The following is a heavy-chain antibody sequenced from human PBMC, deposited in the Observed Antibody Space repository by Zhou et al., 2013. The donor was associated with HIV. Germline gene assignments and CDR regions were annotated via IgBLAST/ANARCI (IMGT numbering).Heavy chain of an antibody. CDR2: IIPIFGTA. Sequence: QVQLVQSGAEVKKPGSSVKVSCKASGGTFSSYAISWVRQAPGQGLEWMGGIIPIFGTANYAQKFQGRVTITTDESTSTAYMELSSLRSEDTAVYYCARVIDYYGSGSDLAFSGFDPWGQGTLVTVSS. CDR3: ARVIDYYGSGSDLAFSGFDP. V-gene: IGHV1-69*05. J-gene: IGHJ5*02. D-gene: IGHD3-10*01. CDR1: GGTFSSYA.